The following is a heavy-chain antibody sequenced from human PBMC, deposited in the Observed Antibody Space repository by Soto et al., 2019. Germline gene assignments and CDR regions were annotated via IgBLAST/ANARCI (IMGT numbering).Heavy chain of an antibody. CDR1: GYTFTSYG. CDR2: ISAYNGNT. CDR3: ARGGVTYYYDSSGYLDI. D-gene: IGHD3-22*01. Sequence: ASVKVSCKASGYTFTSYGISWVRQAPGQGLEWMGWISAYNGNTNYAQKLQGRVTMTTDTSTSTAYMELRSLGSDDTAVYYCARGGVTYYYDSSGYLDIWGQGTMVTVSS. V-gene: IGHV1-18*01. J-gene: IGHJ3*02.